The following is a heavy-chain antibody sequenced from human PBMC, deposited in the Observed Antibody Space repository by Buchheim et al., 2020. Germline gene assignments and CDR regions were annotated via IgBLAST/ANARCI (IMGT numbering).Heavy chain of an antibody. V-gene: IGHV3-48*02. D-gene: IGHD2-2*01. CDR1: GFTFSSYS. J-gene: IGHJ4*02. Sequence: EVQLVESGGGFVQPGGSLRLSCAASGFTFSSYSMNWVRQAPGQGLEWISYINSVSSTMHYADSVKGRFTVSRDNVQKSLYLQMNSLRDEDTAVYYCARDRSSLIDYWGQGTL. CDR2: INSVSSTM. CDR3: ARDRSSLIDY.